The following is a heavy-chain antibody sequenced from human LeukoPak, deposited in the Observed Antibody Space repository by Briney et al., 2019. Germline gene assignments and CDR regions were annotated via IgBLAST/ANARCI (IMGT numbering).Heavy chain of an antibody. Sequence: GGSLRLSCAASGFTFSSYWMHWVRQAPGKGLVWVSRINSDGSTTNYADSVKGRFTISRDNAKNTLYLQMNSLRAEDTAVYYCARVGSSGWLPFDYWGQGTLVTVSS. CDR3: ARVGSSGWLPFDY. CDR2: INSDGSTT. V-gene: IGHV3-74*01. CDR1: GFTFSSYW. J-gene: IGHJ4*02. D-gene: IGHD6-19*01.